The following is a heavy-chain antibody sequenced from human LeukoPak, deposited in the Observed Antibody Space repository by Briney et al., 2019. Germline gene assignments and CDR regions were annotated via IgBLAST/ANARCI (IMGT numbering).Heavy chain of an antibody. V-gene: IGHV1-69*13. CDR2: IIPIFGTA. D-gene: IGHD6-19*01. J-gene: IGHJ4*02. CDR3: ARSPEGYSSGWTLDY. CDR1: GGSFSRYA. Sequence: GASVKVSCKASGGSFSRYAISWVRQAPGQGLEWMGGIIPIFGTANYAQKFQGRVTITADESTRTAYMELRTLRSEDTAVYYCARSPEGYSSGWTLDYWGQGTLVTVSS.